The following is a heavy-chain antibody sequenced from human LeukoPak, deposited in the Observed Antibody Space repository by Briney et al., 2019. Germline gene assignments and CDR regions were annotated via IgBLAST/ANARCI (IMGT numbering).Heavy chain of an antibody. J-gene: IGHJ6*02. Sequence: PGGSLRLSCAASGFTVSSNYMSWVRQAPGKGLEWVANIKQDGSEKYYVDSVKGRFTISRDNAKNSLHLQMNSLRAEDTAVYYCARAVDITNYYYGMDVWGQGTTVTVSS. V-gene: IGHV3-7*03. CDR2: IKQDGSEK. D-gene: IGHD3-22*01. CDR3: ARAVDITNYYYGMDV. CDR1: GFTVSSNY.